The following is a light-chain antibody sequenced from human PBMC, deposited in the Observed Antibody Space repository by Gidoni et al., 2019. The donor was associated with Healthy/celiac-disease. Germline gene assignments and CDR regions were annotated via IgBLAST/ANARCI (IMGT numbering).Light chain of an antibody. J-gene: IGKJ4*01. Sequence: DIQMTQYPSSLSAYVGDRVTITCRASEGISNSLAWYQQQTGKAPTLLLYDASRLERGVPSRFSGSGSGTAYTLTISSLQPADFATYYCQQHYSTLPLTFGGGTKVEIK. CDR2: DAS. CDR3: QQHYSTLPLT. V-gene: IGKV1-NL1*01. CDR1: EGISNS.